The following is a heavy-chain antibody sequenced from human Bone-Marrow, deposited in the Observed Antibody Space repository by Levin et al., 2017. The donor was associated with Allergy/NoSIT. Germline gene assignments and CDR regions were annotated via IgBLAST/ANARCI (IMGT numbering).Heavy chain of an antibody. J-gene: IGHJ4*02. CDR1: GFTFSSYA. CDR2: ISYDGSNK. D-gene: IGHD5-24*01. CDR3: ARGVQRLQLKIFDY. V-gene: IGHV3-30-3*01. Sequence: QSGGSLRLSCAASGFTFSSYAMHWVRQAPGKGLEWVAVISYDGSNKYYADSVKGRFTISRDNSKNTLYLQMNSLRAEDTAVYYCARGVQRLQLKIFDYWGQGTLVTVSS.